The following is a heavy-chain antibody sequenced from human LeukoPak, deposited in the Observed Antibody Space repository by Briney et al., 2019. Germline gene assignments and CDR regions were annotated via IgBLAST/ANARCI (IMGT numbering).Heavy chain of an antibody. CDR2: IKQDGSEK. CDR3: ARAPYCSGGSCYWSRNWFDP. CDR1: GFTFSSYW. D-gene: IGHD2-15*01. Sequence: PGGSLRLSCAASGFTFSSYWMSWVRQAPGKGLEWVANIKQDGSEKYYVDSVKGRFTISRDNAKNSLYLQMNSLRAEDTAVYYCARAPYCSGGSCYWSRNWFDPWGQGTLVTVSS. V-gene: IGHV3-7*01. J-gene: IGHJ5*02.